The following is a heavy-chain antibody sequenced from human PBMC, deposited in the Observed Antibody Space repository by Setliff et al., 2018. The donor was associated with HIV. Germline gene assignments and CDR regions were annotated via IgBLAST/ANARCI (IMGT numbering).Heavy chain of an antibody. CDR3: ARRQQLWLLYAFDI. J-gene: IGHJ3*02. D-gene: IGHD5-18*01. V-gene: IGHV4-39*01. Sequence: LSLTCTVSGGSISSSSYYWGWIRQPPGKGLEWIGSIYYSGSTYYNPSLKSRVTISVDTSKNQFSLKLSPVTAADTAVHYCARRQQLWLLYAFDIWGQGTMVTVSS. CDR2: IYYSGST. CDR1: GGSISSSSYY.